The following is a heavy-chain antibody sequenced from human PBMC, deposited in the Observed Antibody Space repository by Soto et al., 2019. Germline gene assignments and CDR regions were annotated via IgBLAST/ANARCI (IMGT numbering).Heavy chain of an antibody. Sequence: GASVKVSCKASGFTFTSSAVQWVRQAPGQGLEWMGWISAYNGNTNYAQKLQGRVTMTTDTSTSTAYMELRSLRSDDTAVYYCARDRDSSFCDIWGQGTMVTVSS. D-gene: IGHD2-21*02. J-gene: IGHJ3*02. CDR1: GFTFTSSA. V-gene: IGHV1-18*01. CDR2: ISAYNGNT. CDR3: ARDRDSSFCDI.